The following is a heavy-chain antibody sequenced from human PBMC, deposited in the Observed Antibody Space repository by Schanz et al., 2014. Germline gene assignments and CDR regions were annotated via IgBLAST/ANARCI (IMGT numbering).Heavy chain of an antibody. V-gene: IGHV4-34*01. Sequence: QVQLQQWGAGLVKPSETLSLTCGVSGGSLSGYYWTWIRQSPEKGLEWIGQSNQGGSTNYNPSLKSRVPISVDTSKNQFPLTLKPVPAADTAVYYCARGGISVIRGISEVHWPHDYWGQGTLVIVSS. CDR3: ARGGISVIRGISEVHWPHDY. CDR1: GGSLSGYY. CDR2: SNQGGST. J-gene: IGHJ4*02. D-gene: IGHD3-10*01.